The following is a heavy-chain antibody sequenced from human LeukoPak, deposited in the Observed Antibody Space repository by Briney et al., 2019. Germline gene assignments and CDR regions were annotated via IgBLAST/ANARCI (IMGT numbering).Heavy chain of an antibody. V-gene: IGHV3-74*01. CDR2: INSDGSWT. J-gene: IGHJ4*02. CDR1: GTYW. CDR3: VVWGEDRSGHRFDF. D-gene: IGHD3-22*01. Sequence: GGSLRLSCAASGTYWMHWVRQAPGKGLVWVSHINSDGSWTGYADSVKGRFTISRDNAKNTLYLQMNGLRVEDTAVYYCVVWGEDRSGHRFDFWGQGTLVTVSS.